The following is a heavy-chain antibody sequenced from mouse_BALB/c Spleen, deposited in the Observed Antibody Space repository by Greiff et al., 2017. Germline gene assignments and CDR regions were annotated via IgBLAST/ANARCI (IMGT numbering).Heavy chain of an antibody. CDR1: GFTFTDYY. D-gene: IGHD2-4*01. Sequence: EVQRVESGGGLVQPGGSLRLSCATSGFTFTDYYMSWVRQPPGKALEWLGFIRNKANGYTTEYSASVKGRFTISRDNSQSILYLQMNTLRAEDSATYYCERDMISYAMDYWGQGTSVTVSS. J-gene: IGHJ4*01. CDR3: ERDMISYAMDY. V-gene: IGHV7-3*02. CDR2: IRNKANGYTT.